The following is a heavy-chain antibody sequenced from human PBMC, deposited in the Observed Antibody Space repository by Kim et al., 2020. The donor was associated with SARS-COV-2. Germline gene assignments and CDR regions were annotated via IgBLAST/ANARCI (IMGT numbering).Heavy chain of an antibody. V-gene: IGHV3-48*04. Sequence: SSSSTIYYADSVKGRFTITRDNAKNSLYLQMNSLRAEDTAVYYCARESMTWGQGTLVTVSS. CDR2: SSSSTI. D-gene: IGHD6-6*01. J-gene: IGHJ5*02. CDR3: ARESMT.